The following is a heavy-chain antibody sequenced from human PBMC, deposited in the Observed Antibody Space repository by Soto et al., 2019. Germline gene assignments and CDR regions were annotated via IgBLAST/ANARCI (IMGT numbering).Heavy chain of an antibody. CDR1: GGTFSSYA. D-gene: IGHD1-26*01. J-gene: IGHJ3*02. V-gene: IGHV1-69*13. CDR2: IIPIFGTA. Sequence: GASVKVSCKASGGTFSSYAISWVRQAPGQGLEWMGWIIPIFGTANYGQKFQGRVTITADESTSTAYLELSSLRSEDTAVYYCANTWPDPSRGGSYLQAFDIWGEGRMVTVAS. CDR3: ANTWPDPSRGGSYLQAFDI.